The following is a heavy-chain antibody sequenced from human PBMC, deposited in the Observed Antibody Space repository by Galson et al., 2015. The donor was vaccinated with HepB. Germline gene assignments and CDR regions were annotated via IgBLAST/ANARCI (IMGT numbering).Heavy chain of an antibody. D-gene: IGHD6-19*01. Sequence: TCAVYGGSFSGYYWSWIRQPPGKGLEWIGEINHSGSTNCNPSLKSRVTISVDTSKNQFSLKLSSVTAADTAVYYCASWSSGWPYYCYYGMDVWGQGTTVTVSS. CDR3: ASWSSGWPYYCYYGMDV. J-gene: IGHJ6*02. CDR2: INHSGST. CDR1: GGSFSGYY. V-gene: IGHV4-34*01.